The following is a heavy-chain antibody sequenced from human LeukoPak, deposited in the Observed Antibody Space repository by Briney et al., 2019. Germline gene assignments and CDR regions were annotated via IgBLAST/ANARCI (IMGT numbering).Heavy chain of an antibody. CDR1: GFIFSTYG. V-gene: IGHV3-30*18. CDR3: TKEGDSGSFPDH. CDR2: ISYDGSNK. J-gene: IGHJ5*02. Sequence: GGSLRLSCAASGFIFSTYGLHWVRQAPGKGLEWLAVISYDGSNKYYADSVKGRFTISRDNSKNTLYLQMNSLRAEDTAVYYCTKEGDSGSFPDHWGQGTLVTVSS. D-gene: IGHD3-10*01.